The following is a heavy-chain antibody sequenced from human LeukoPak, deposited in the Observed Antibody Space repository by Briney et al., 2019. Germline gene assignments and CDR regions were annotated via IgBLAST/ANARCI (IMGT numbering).Heavy chain of an antibody. D-gene: IGHD3-3*01. CDR1: GFTFSSYA. Sequence: PGGSLRLSCAASGFTFSSYAMHWVRQAPGKVLEWVAVISYDGSNKYYADSVKGRFTISRDNSKNTLYLQMNSLRAEDTAVYYCARDGETHAFDIWGQGTMVTVSS. V-gene: IGHV3-30*04. CDR2: ISYDGSNK. J-gene: IGHJ3*02. CDR3: ARDGETHAFDI.